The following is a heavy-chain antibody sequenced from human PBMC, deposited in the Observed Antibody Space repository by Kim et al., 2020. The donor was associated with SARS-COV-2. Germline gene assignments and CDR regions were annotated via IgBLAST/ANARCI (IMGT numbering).Heavy chain of an antibody. CDR3: TRDLRIAAAGLLAQATNYYYDGMDV. CDR1: GFTFGDYA. CDR2: IRSKAYGGTT. Sequence: GGSLRLSCTASGFTFGDYAMSWFRQAPGKGLEWVGFIRSKAYGGTTEYAASVKGRFTISRDDSKSIAYLQMNSLKTEDTAVYYCTRDLRIAAAGLLAQATNYYYDGMDVWGQGTTGTVSS. D-gene: IGHD6-13*01. V-gene: IGHV3-49*03. J-gene: IGHJ6*02.